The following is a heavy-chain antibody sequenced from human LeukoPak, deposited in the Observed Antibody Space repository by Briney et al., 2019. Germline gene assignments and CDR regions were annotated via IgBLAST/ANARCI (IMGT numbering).Heavy chain of an antibody. J-gene: IGHJ6*03. CDR1: GFTFSSYW. V-gene: IGHV3-74*01. Sequence: GGSLRLSCAASGFTFSSYWMHWVRQAPGKGLMWVSRINSDGSSTSYADSVKGRFTISRDNAKNTLYLQMNSLRAEDTAVYYCARDHYHYYYYMDVWGKGTTVTVSS. CDR3: ARDHYHYYYYMDV. CDR2: INSDGSST.